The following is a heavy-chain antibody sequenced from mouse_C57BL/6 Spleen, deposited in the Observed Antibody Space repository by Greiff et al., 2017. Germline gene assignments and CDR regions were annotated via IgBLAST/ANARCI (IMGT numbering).Heavy chain of an antibody. D-gene: IGHD1-1*01. Sequence: QVQLKQSGPELVKPGASVKLSCKASGYTFTSYDINWVKQRPGQGLEWIGWIYPRDGSTKYNEKFKGKATLTVDTSSSTAYMELHSLTSEDSAVYFWARGRYYGSSYVDWYFDVGGTGTTVTVSS. CDR1: GYTFTSYD. CDR3: ARGRYYGSSYVDWYFDV. CDR2: IYPRDGST. J-gene: IGHJ1*03. V-gene: IGHV1-85*01.